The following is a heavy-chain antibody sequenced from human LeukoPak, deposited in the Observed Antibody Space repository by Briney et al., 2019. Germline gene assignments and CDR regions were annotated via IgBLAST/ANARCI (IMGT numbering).Heavy chain of an antibody. CDR1: GFIFSSYE. V-gene: IGHV3-48*03. CDR3: ARIAVTGMWYFDY. Sequence: GGSLRLSCAASGFIFSSYEMKWVRQAPGKGLEGVSYISSSGSTTYYADSVKGRFTISRDNAKKSLYLQMNSLRAEDTAVYYCARIAVTGMWYFDYWGQGTQVTVSS. J-gene: IGHJ4*02. CDR2: ISSSGSTT. D-gene: IGHD6-19*01.